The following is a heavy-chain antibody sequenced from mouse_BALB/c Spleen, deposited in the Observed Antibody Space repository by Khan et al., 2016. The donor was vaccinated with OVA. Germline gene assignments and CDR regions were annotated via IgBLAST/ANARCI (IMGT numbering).Heavy chain of an antibody. CDR1: GFTFSSFG. CDR2: ISSDSITL. D-gene: IGHD4-1*01. J-gene: IGHJ3*01. Sequence: DVKLVESGGGLVQPGGSRKLSCAASGFTFSSFGMHWVRQAPEKGLEWVAYISSDSITLYYADTVKGRFIISRENPRNTLFLQMTSLRSEDTAIYYCARGNWAWFAYWGQGTLVTVSA. V-gene: IGHV5-17*02. CDR3: ARGNWAWFAY.